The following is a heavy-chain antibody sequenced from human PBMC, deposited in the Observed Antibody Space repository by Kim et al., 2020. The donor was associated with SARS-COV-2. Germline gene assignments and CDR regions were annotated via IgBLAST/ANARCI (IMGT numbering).Heavy chain of an antibody. CDR2: IYYSGST. Sequence: SETLSLTCTVSGGSISSSSYYWGWIRQPPGKGLEWIGSIYYSGSTYYNPSLKSRVTISVDTSKNQFSLKLSSVTAADTAVYYCARRGSGYYLDYWGQGTLVTVSS. CDR3: ARRGSGYYLDY. J-gene: IGHJ4*02. CDR1: GGSISSSSYY. V-gene: IGHV4-39*01. D-gene: IGHD3-22*01.